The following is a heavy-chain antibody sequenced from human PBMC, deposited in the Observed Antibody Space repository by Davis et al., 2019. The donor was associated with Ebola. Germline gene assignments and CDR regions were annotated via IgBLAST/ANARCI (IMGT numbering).Heavy chain of an antibody. CDR3: AKRVGYTFDY. V-gene: IGHV3-23*01. CDR2: ITGSGSST. J-gene: IGHJ4*02. CDR1: GFTFSSYA. D-gene: IGHD6-13*01. Sequence: GESLKISCAASGFTFSSYAMSWVRQAPGKGLEWVSGITGSGSSTYYADSVKGRFTISRDNSKNALYLQVNSLRAEDTAVYYCAKRVGYTFDYWGQGTLVTVSS.